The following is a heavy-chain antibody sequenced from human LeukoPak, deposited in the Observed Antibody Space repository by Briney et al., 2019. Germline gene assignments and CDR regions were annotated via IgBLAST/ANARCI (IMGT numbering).Heavy chain of an antibody. D-gene: IGHD2-2*01. V-gene: IGHV4-30-2*01. CDR1: GGSISSGGYS. Sequence: SQTLSLTCAVSGGSISSGGYSWSWIRQPPGKGLEWIGYIYHSGSTYYNPSLKSRVTISVDRSKNQFSLKLSSVTAADTAVYYCARAYCSSTSCHKPFDHMDVWGKGTTVTVSS. CDR3: ARAYCSSTSCHKPFDHMDV. J-gene: IGHJ6*03. CDR2: IYHSGST.